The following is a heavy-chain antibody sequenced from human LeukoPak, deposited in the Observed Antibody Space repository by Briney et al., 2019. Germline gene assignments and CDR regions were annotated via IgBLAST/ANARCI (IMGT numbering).Heavy chain of an antibody. Sequence: GESLRLSCAASGFTFSSYWMHWVRQAPGKGLVWVSRINSDGSSTSYADSVKGRFTISRDNAKNTLYLQMNSLRAEDTAVYYCARDFSPGAEFDSSGYYSTWHFDYWGQGTLVTVSS. CDR1: GFTFSSYW. CDR3: ARDFSPGAEFDSSGYYSTWHFDY. D-gene: IGHD3-22*01. J-gene: IGHJ4*02. CDR2: INSDGSST. V-gene: IGHV3-74*01.